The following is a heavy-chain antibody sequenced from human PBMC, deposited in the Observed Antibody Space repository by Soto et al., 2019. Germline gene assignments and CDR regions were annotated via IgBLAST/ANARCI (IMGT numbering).Heavy chain of an antibody. CDR1: GFTFSSYS. CDR2: ISSSSSTI. CDR3: ARGGYVWGSYRYWYFDY. Sequence: GGSLRLSCAASGFTFSSYSMNWVRQAPGKGLEWVSYISSSSSTIYYADSVKGRFTISRDNAKNSLYLQMNSLRDEDTAVYYCARGGYVWGSYRYWYFDYWGQGTLVTVSS. D-gene: IGHD3-16*02. V-gene: IGHV3-48*02. J-gene: IGHJ4*02.